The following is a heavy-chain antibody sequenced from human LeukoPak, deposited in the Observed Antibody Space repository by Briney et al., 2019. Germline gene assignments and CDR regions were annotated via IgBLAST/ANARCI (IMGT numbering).Heavy chain of an antibody. CDR2: IYYSGST. CDR1: GGSISSYY. D-gene: IGHD6-13*01. Sequence: SETLSLTCTVSGGSISSYYWSWIRQPPGKGLEWIGYIYYSGSTNYNPSLKSRVTISVDTSKNQFSLKLSSVTAADTAVYYCARGAPYSSSFDYWGQGTLVTVSS. V-gene: IGHV4-59*01. J-gene: IGHJ4*02. CDR3: ARGAPYSSSFDY.